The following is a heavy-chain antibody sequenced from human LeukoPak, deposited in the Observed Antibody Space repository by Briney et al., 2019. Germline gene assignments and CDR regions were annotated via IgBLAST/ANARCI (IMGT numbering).Heavy chain of an antibody. CDR2: IKPDGSEK. CDR3: SRNRGWFNFDS. D-gene: IGHD6-19*01. CDR1: GFSISGYW. V-gene: IGHV3-7*01. J-gene: IGHJ4*02. Sequence: GGSLRLSCAASGFSISGYWMSWVRQAPGKGLEWVANIKPDGSEKDYVDSLTGRFTISRDNAKNSLSLQMNSLRAEDTALYYCSRNRGWFNFDSWGQGTLVSVSS.